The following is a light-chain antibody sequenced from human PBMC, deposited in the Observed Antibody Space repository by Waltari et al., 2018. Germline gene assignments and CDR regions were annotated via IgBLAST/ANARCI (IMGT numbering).Light chain of an antibody. V-gene: IGLV2-23*02. CDR3: SSYTSDTTHVV. J-gene: IGLJ2*01. Sequence: QSALTQPASVSGSPGQSITISCTGTSTDIGSFGLVSWYQQHPGRAPTLIFYDVTRRPSGTSVSVFGSKSGNTASLTISGLLAEDEADYYCSSYTSDTTHVVFGGGTKLTVL. CDR1: STDIGSFGL. CDR2: DVT.